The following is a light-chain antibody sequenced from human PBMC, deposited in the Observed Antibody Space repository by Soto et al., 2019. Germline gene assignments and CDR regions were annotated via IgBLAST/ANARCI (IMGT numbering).Light chain of an antibody. V-gene: IGKV1-5*03. J-gene: IGKJ2*01. Sequence: DIQMTQSPSTLSASVGDRVTITCRASQSISSWLAWYQQKPGKAPKLLIYKASSLESGVPSRFSGSGSGTEFHLNNRRLEAYYFATYYCQQYNSYSYTFGQGTKLEIK. CDR1: QSISSW. CDR3: QQYNSYSYT. CDR2: KAS.